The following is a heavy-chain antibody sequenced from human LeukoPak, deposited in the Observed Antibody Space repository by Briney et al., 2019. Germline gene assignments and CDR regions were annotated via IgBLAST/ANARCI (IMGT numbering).Heavy chain of an antibody. CDR1: GFTFSSYA. Sequence: GGSLRLSCSASGFTFSSYAMHWVRQAPGKGLEYVSAISSNGGSTYYADSVKGRFTISRDNSKNTLYLQMSSLRAEDTAVYYCVKDFYVVVALMDVWGKGTTVTVYS. D-gene: IGHD2-15*01. V-gene: IGHV3-64D*06. CDR3: VKDFYVVVALMDV. J-gene: IGHJ6*04. CDR2: ISSNGGST.